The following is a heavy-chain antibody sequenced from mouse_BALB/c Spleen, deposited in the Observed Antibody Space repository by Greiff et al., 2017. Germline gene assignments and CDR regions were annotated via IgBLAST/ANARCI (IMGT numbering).Heavy chain of an antibody. CDR3: ARPPDTMITTYYFDY. CDR1: GFAFSSYD. CDR2: ISSGGGST. Sequence: EVKVEESGGGLVKPGGSLKLSCAASGFAFSSYDMSWVRQTPEKRLEWVAYISSGGGSTYYPDTVKGRFTISRDNAKNTLYLQMSSLKSEDTAMYYCARPPDTMITTYYFDYWGQGTTLTVSS. V-gene: IGHV5-12-1*01. D-gene: IGHD2-4*01. J-gene: IGHJ2*01.